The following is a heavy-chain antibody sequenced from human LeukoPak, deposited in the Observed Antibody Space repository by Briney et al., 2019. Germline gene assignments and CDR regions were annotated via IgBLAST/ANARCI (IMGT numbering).Heavy chain of an antibody. Sequence: ASVKVSCKASGYTFTSYGISRVRQAPGQGLEWMGIINPSGGSTSYAQKFQGRVTMTRDTSTSTVYMELSSLRSEDTAVYYCARAGIFDYWGQGTLVTVSS. D-gene: IGHD3-10*01. V-gene: IGHV1-46*01. CDR3: ARAGIFDY. CDR2: INPSGGST. J-gene: IGHJ4*02. CDR1: GYTFTSYG.